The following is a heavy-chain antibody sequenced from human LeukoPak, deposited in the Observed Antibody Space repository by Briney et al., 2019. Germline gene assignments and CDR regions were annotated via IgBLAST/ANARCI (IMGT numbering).Heavy chain of an antibody. CDR2: ISVSDTKT. CDR3: ARFRFGYYDNSAPH. D-gene: IGHD3-22*01. V-gene: IGHV3-23*01. Sequence: GGSLRLSCAASGIGFGNFGMSWVRQAPGKGLGWVATISVSDTKTYYADSVTGRFTISRDTSRKTLFLQLNSLRAEDTAVNYCARFRFGYYDNSAPHWGQGTLVTVSS. J-gene: IGHJ4*02. CDR1: GIGFGNFG.